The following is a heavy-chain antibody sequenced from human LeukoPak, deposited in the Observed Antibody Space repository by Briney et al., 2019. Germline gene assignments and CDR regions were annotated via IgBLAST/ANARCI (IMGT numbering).Heavy chain of an antibody. CDR1: GFTFNTYW. Sequence: GGSLRLSCAASGFTFNTYWMTWVRQASGKGLEWVANINGDSNEKYYVDSVKGRFTISRDTVKKSLYLQMNSLRDEDTAVYYCARIPGGYYYAMDVWGQGTTVTVSS. J-gene: IGHJ6*02. D-gene: IGHD3-16*01. CDR2: INGDSNEK. V-gene: IGHV3-7*01. CDR3: ARIPGGYYYAMDV.